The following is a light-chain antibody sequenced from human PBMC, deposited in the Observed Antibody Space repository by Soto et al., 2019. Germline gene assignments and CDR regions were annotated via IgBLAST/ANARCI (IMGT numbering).Light chain of an antibody. CDR1: QSVSSSY. Sequence: DIVLTQSPGTLSLSPGERATLSCRASQSVSSSYLAWYQQKPGQAPRLLIYGASSRATGIPDRFSGSGSGTDFTLTISRLQPEDFAVYYCHQYDSSPLTFGGVTKVEIK. J-gene: IGKJ4*01. CDR2: GAS. CDR3: HQYDSSPLT. V-gene: IGKV3-20*01.